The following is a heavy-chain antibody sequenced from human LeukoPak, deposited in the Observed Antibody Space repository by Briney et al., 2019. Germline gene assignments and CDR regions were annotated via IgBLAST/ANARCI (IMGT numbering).Heavy chain of an antibody. J-gene: IGHJ4*02. D-gene: IGHD4-17*01. CDR3: ARDIGLGYYGDYVERSLSY. Sequence: PGGSLRLSCAASGFTFSSYAMHWVRQAPGKGLEWEAVISNDGSNKYYADSVKGRFTISRDNSKNTLYLQMNSLRAEDTAVYYCARDIGLGYYGDYVERSLSYWGQGTLVTVSS. CDR1: GFTFSSYA. V-gene: IGHV3-30-3*01. CDR2: ISNDGSNK.